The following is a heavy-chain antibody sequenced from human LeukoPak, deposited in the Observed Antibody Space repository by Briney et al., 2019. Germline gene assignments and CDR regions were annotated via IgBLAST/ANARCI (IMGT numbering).Heavy chain of an antibody. CDR2: IEGDGSEK. D-gene: IGHD3-16*01. Sequence: GGSLRLSCAASGVTFSTFWMSWAREAPGKGMEWGANIEGDGSEKNYVDSVKGRFTISRDNAENSLYLQMNSLKAEDTAVYYCTSGGHLDVWGKGTTVTVSS. V-gene: IGHV3-7*01. J-gene: IGHJ6*04. CDR1: GVTFSTFW. CDR3: TSGGHLDV.